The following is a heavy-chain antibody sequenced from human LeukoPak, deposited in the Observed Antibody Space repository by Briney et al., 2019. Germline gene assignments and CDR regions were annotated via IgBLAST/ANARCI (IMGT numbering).Heavy chain of an antibody. V-gene: IGHV4-59*01. CDR3: ARGVAGTGIDY. Sequence: KPSETLSLTCTVSGVSISSYYWSWIRQPPGKGLEWIGYIHYSGSTNYNPSLKSRVTISVDTSKNQFSLKLSSVTAADTAVYYCARGVAGTGIDYWGQGTLVTVSS. CDR1: GVSISSYY. D-gene: IGHD6-19*01. J-gene: IGHJ4*02. CDR2: IHYSGST.